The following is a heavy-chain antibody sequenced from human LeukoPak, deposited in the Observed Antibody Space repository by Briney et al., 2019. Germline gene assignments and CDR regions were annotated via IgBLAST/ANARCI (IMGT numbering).Heavy chain of an antibody. CDR3: ASILWLYYYGRGGAFDI. Sequence: GGSLRLSCAASEFTFSTYSMNWVRQAPGKGLEWVANIKKDGSEKYYVDSVEGRFTISRDNAKNSLYLQMSSPRAEDTAVYYCASILWLYYYGRGGAFDIWGQGTMVTVSS. CDR1: EFTFSTYS. J-gene: IGHJ3*02. CDR2: IKKDGSEK. V-gene: IGHV3-7*01. D-gene: IGHD3-10*02.